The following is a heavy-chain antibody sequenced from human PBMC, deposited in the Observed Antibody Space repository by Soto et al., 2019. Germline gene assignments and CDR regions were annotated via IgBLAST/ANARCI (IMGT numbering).Heavy chain of an antibody. CDR3: ARDGNRVNDWSRPYWYFDL. D-gene: IGHD3-9*01. CDR2: IWYYGSNK. V-gene: IGHV3-33*01. Sequence: GGSLRLSCAASGFTFSSYGMHWVRQAPGKGLEWVAVIWYYGSNKYYTDSVKGRFTISRDNSKNTLYLQMNSLRAEDTAVYYCARDGNRVNDWSRPYWYFDLWGRGTLVTVSS. CDR1: GFTFSSYG. J-gene: IGHJ2*01.